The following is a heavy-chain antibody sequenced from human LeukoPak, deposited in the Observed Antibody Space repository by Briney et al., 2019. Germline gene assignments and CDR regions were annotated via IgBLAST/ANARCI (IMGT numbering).Heavy chain of an antibody. V-gene: IGHV3-23*01. D-gene: IGHD6-13*01. Sequence: QPGGSLRLSCAASGFTFSNYKMNWVRQAPGKGLEWVSAISGSGGSTYYADSVKGRFTISRDNSKNTLYLQMNSLRAEDTAVYYCAKPRPSYSSSWYGHWGQGTLVTVSS. J-gene: IGHJ5*02. CDR3: AKPRPSYSSSWYGH. CDR1: GFTFSNYK. CDR2: ISGSGGST.